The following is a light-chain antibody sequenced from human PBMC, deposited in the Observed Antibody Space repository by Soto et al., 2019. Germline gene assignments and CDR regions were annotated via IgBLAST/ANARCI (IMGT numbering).Light chain of an antibody. CDR2: EVS. J-gene: IGLJ3*02. V-gene: IGLV2-8*01. CDR1: SSDVGGYNY. Sequence: QSALTQPPSASGSPGQSVTMSCTGTSSDVGGYNYVSWYQQHPGKAPKLMIYEVSKRPSGVPDRFSGSKSGNTASLTVSGLQAEDEADYYCNSYAGSNNWVFGGGTQLTVL. CDR3: NSYAGSNNWV.